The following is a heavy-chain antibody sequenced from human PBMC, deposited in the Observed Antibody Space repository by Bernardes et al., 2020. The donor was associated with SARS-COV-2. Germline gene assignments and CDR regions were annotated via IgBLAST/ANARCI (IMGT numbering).Heavy chain of an antibody. CDR3: ATAIAVAGTFVSYYYYYGMDV. J-gene: IGHJ6*02. V-gene: IGHV1-24*01. D-gene: IGHD6-19*01. CDR2: FDPEDGET. Sequence: ASVKVSCKVSGYTLTALSMHWVRQAPGQGLEWMGGFDPEDGETIYAQKFQGRVTMTEDTSTDTAYMELSSLRSEDTAVYYCATAIAVAGTFVSYYYYYGMDVWGQGTTVTVSS. CDR1: GYTLTALS.